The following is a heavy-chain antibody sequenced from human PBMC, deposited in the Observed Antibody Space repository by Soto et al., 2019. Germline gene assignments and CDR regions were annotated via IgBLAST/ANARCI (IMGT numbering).Heavy chain of an antibody. CDR2: ISSSTGSI. CDR3: ARGEHTISFLFQH. J-gene: IGHJ1*01. D-gene: IGHD2-21*01. Sequence: EVQLVESGGGLVQPGGSLRLSCAASGFIFSSYSLNWVRQAPGKGLEWVSYISSSTGSIYYADSVKGRFTISRDNAKNSLYLQMNSLRAEDTAVYFCARGEHTISFLFQHWGQGTLVTFSS. CDR1: GFIFSSYS. V-gene: IGHV3-48*01.